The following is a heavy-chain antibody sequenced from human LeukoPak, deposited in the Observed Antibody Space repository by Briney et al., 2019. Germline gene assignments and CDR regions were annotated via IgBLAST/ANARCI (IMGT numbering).Heavy chain of an antibody. CDR2: IYYSGST. CDR1: GGSISSYY. Sequence: SETLSLTCTVSGGSISSYYWSWIRQPAGKGLEWIGYIYYSGSTNYNPSLKSRVTISVDTSKSQFSLKLSSVTAADTAVYYCARDRSGSSRDFDYWGQGTLVTVSS. CDR3: ARDRSGSSRDFDY. J-gene: IGHJ4*02. V-gene: IGHV4-59*01. D-gene: IGHD1-26*01.